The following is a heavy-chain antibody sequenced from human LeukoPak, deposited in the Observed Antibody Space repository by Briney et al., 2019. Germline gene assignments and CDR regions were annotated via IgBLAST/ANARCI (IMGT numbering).Heavy chain of an antibody. D-gene: IGHD5-12*01. CDR1: GYSFTSYW. CDR3: ARQGQYSGYDEYYFDY. J-gene: IGHJ4*02. Sequence: GESLKISCKGSGYSFTSYWIGCVRQMPGKGLEWMGIIYPGDSDTRYSLSFQGQVTISADKSISTAYLQWSSLKASDTAMYYCARQGQYSGYDEYYFDYWGQGTLVTVS. CDR2: IYPGDSDT. V-gene: IGHV5-51*01.